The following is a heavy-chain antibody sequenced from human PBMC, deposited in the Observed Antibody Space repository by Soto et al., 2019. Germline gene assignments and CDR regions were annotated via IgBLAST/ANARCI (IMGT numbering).Heavy chain of an antibody. D-gene: IGHD6-13*01. CDR2: IYHIVST. CDR3: ARDSSSWYEDYYYGMDV. CDR1: CYSIISCYY. V-gene: IGHV4-38-2*02. J-gene: IGHJ6*02. Sequence: SDTLSLTFAFSCYSIISCYYWGWIRQPPGKGLEWIGSIYHIVSTYYNPSLKSRVTISVDTSKNQFSLKLSSVTAADTAVYYCARDSSSWYEDYYYGMDVWGQGTTVTVSS.